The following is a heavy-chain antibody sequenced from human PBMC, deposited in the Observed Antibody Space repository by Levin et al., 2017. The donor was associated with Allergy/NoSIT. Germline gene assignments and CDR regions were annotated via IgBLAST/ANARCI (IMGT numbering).Heavy chain of an antibody. J-gene: IGHJ6*03. CDR1: GFTFSSNA. D-gene: IGHD3-10*01. CDR2: ISGSGDHT. Sequence: GGSLRLSCVASGFTFSSNAMSWVRQAPGKGLEWVSSISGSGDHTFETDSVKGRFTISRDNSKNTLSLQMNSLRASDTAVYYCAKGRLLSGTYYNSYFYYYMDVWGKGTAVNVSS. V-gene: IGHV3-23*01. CDR3: AKGRLLSGTYYNSYFYYYMDV.